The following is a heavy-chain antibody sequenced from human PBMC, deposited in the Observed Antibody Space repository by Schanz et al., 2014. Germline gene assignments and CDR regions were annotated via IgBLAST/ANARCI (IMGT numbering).Heavy chain of an antibody. V-gene: IGHV4-4*07. D-gene: IGHD2-2*01. CDR3: AREKVDIVVIPGARRNYYYSGMDV. Sequence: QVQLQESGPGLVKPSETLSLTCSVSGGSISSYYWSWIRQPAGKGLEWIGRFYSSGSTNYNPSLQSRVTRSIDTSKTQFSLKLSSVTAADTAVYYCAREKVDIVVIPGARRNYYYSGMDVWGQGTTVTVSS. CDR2: FYSSGST. J-gene: IGHJ6*02. CDR1: GGSISSYY.